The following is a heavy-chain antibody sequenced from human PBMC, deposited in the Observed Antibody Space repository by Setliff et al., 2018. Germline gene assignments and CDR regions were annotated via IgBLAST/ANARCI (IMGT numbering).Heavy chain of an antibody. Sequence: SVKVSCKASGGTFRSYGISWVRQAPGQGLEWMGGIIPNFGTTSYAQKFQGRVTMTTDTSTTTAYMEVRSLRSDDTAVYYCARDRKEIVVKPPAASLDYWGQGTQVTVSS. CDR1: GGTFRSYG. D-gene: IGHD2-2*01. V-gene: IGHV1-69*05. J-gene: IGHJ4*02. CDR2: IIPNFGTT. CDR3: ARDRKEIVVKPPAASLDY.